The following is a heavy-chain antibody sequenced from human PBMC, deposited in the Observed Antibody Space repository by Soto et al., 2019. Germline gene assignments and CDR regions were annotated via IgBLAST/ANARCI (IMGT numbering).Heavy chain of an antibody. D-gene: IGHD3-16*01. CDR2: ISAYNGNT. CDR1: GDTFSSYS. V-gene: IGHV1-18*01. CDR3: ARDGGYSHGMDV. Sequence: ASLKVSCKASGDTFSSYSFSWVRQAPGQGLEWMGWISAYNGNTNYAQKLQGRVTMTTDTSTSTAYMELRSLRSDDTAVYYCARDGGYSHGMDVWGQGTTVTVSS. J-gene: IGHJ6*02.